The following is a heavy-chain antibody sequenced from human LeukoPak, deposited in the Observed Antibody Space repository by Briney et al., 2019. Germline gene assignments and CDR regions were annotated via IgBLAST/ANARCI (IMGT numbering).Heavy chain of an antibody. Sequence: PGGSLRLSCTASGFTTHYWLNWVRQSPGKGLEWVANIDRDGRVQHYVDSVEGRFTISRDSAKNSLDLQMNSLRAEDTAVYYCAREWEISELDHYGMDVWGQGTTVTVSS. J-gene: IGHJ6*02. CDR3: AREWEISELDHYGMDV. CDR1: GFTTHYW. CDR2: IDRDGRVQ. V-gene: IGHV3-7*01. D-gene: IGHD1-26*01.